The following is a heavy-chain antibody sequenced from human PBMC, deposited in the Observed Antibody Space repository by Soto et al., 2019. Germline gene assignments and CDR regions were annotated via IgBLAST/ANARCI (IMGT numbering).Heavy chain of an antibody. V-gene: IGHV3-7*03. CDR3: ATEFGGGFDY. D-gene: IGHD2-15*01. J-gene: IGHJ4*02. CDR1: GFTFSSYW. Sequence: VGSLRLSCAASGFTFSSYWMSWVRQAPGKGLEWVANIKQDGSEKYYVDSVKGRFTISRDNSKNSLYLQMNSLRAEDTAVYYCATEFGGGFDYWGQGTLLTVSS. CDR2: IKQDGSEK.